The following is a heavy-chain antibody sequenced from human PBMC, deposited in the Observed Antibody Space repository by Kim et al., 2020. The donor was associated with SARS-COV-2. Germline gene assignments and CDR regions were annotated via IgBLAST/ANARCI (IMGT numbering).Heavy chain of an antibody. CDR1: GGSISSYY. V-gene: IGHV4-59*01. J-gene: IGHJ6*02. CDR3: ARSRFERITIFGVVIIAAMDV. Sequence: SETLSLTCTVSGGSISSYYWSWIRQPPGKGLEWIVYIYYSGSANYNPSLKSRVTISVDTSNNQFSLRLRSVTAADTAVYYCARSRFERITIFGVVIIAAMDVWGQGTTVTVSS. D-gene: IGHD3-3*01. CDR2: IYYSGSA.